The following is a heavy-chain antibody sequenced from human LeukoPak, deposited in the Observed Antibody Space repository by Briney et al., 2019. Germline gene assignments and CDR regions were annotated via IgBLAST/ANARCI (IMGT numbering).Heavy chain of an antibody. CDR1: GFTFSDYY. V-gene: IGHV3-11*04. CDR2: ISTSGRTI. Sequence: GGSLRLSCAASGFTFSDYYMSWIRQAPGKGLEWVSYISTSGRTIYYVDSVKGRFTISRDNAKNSLYLQMNSLTAEDTAVYYCARDKIVGATHFDYWGQGTLVTVSS. CDR3: ARDKIVGATHFDY. D-gene: IGHD1-26*01. J-gene: IGHJ4*02.